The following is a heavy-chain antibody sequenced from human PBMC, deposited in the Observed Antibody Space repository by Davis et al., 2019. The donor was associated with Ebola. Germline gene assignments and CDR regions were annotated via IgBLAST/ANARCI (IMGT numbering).Heavy chain of an antibody. Sequence: GESLKISCATSGFTFSTYWMSWVRQAPGKGLEWVSKISSKSTRTEYADSVRGRFTISRDNSKNLLLLEMSSLRAEDTAVYYCVRDPALVVTGGGWFFGLWGRGTLVTVSS. CDR2: ISSKSTRT. CDR3: VRDPALVVTGGGWFFGL. V-gene: IGHV3-48*04. CDR1: GFTFSTYW. J-gene: IGHJ2*01. D-gene: IGHD2-21*02.